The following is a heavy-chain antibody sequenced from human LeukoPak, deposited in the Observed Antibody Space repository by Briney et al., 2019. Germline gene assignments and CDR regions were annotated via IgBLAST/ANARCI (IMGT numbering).Heavy chain of an antibody. V-gene: IGHV1-69*05. J-gene: IGHJ6*03. CDR2: IIPIFGTA. CDR1: GGTFSGYA. Sequence: GASVKVSCKASGGTFSGYAISWVRQAPGQGLEWMGGIIPIFGTANYAQKLQGRVTMTTDTSTSTAYMELRSLRSDDTAVYYCARARGGSYYYNYMDVWGKGTTVTVSS. CDR3: ARARGGSYYYNYMDV. D-gene: IGHD3-16*01.